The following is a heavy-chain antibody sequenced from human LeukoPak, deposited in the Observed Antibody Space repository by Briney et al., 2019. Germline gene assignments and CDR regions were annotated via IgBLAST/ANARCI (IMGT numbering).Heavy chain of an antibody. J-gene: IGHJ3*02. Sequence: SQTLSLTCAVSGGSISSGGYSWSWIRQPPGKGLEWIGYIYHSGSTYYNPSLKSRVTISVDRSKNQFSLKLSSVTAADTAVYYCARTTIAARRANAFDIWGQGTMVTVSS. CDR2: IYHSGST. CDR1: GGSISSGGYS. D-gene: IGHD6-6*01. V-gene: IGHV4-30-2*01. CDR3: ARTTIAARRANAFDI.